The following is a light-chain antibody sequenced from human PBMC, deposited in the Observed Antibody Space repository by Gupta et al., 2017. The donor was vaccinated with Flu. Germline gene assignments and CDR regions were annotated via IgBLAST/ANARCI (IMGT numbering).Light chain of an antibody. CDR2: WAS. Sequence: DIVMTQSPASLAVSLGERATINCKSSQSVLYSSNNKNYFAWYQQKPGQPPKLLIYWASTRESGVPDRFSGSGSGTDFTLTISSLQAEDVAVYYCQQYYSTPPAFGQGTKVEIK. CDR1: QSVLYSSNNKNY. CDR3: QQYYSTPPA. V-gene: IGKV4-1*01. J-gene: IGKJ1*01.